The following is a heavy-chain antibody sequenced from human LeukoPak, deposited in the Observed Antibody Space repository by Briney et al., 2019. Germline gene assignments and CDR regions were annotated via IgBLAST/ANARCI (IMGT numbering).Heavy chain of an antibody. V-gene: IGHV3-73*01. CDR1: GFTFSGSA. D-gene: IGHD1/OR15-1a*01. CDR3: AKGYTWNNIRLLDY. J-gene: IGHJ4*02. Sequence: TGGSLRLSCAASGFTFSGSAIHWVRQASRKGLEWVGRIRDKANSYATAYIASVKGRFTISRDDSKNTAYLQMSSLKTEDTAVYYCAKGYTWNNIRLLDYWGQGTLVTVSS. CDR2: IRDKANSYAT.